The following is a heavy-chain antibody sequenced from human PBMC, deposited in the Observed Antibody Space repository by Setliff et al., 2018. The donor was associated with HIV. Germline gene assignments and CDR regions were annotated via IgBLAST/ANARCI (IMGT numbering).Heavy chain of an antibody. Sequence: ASVKVSCKASGYTFSDDDVAWVRQAPGQGLEWMGWISGYSGHTSYAQKIQGRVTMTTDTSTSTAYMELRSQRSDDTAVYFCAREHSTTWPYFDFWGQGTLVTVS. J-gene: IGHJ4*02. CDR2: ISGYSGHT. CDR1: GYTFSDDD. V-gene: IGHV1-18*01. D-gene: IGHD6-13*01. CDR3: AREHSTTWPYFDF.